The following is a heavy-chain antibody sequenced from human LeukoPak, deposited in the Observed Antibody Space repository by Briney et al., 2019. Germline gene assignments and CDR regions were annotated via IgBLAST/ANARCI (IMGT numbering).Heavy chain of an antibody. Sequence: SVNVSCKASGGTFSIYAISWVGQAPGQGLEWMGGIIPIFGTANYAQKFQGRVTMTTDTSTSTAYMELRSLRSDDTAVYYCARVGAVAVAGISDYWGQGTLVTVSS. J-gene: IGHJ4*02. CDR3: ARVGAVAVAGISDY. CDR2: IIPIFGTA. V-gene: IGHV1-69*05. D-gene: IGHD6-19*01. CDR1: GGTFSIYA.